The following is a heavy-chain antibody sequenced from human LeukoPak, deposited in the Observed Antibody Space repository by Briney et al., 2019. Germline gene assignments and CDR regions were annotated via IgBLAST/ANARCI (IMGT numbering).Heavy chain of an antibody. Sequence: SETLSLTCSVSGASIGSSNYHWGWVRQSSAKGLEWIGTIHYTGSTYYNPSLKSRVTLSLDTTNNHFSLTLTSVTAADTAVYYCAKSNGYGLVDIWGQGTMVTVSS. CDR3: AKSNGYGLVDI. CDR2: IHYTGST. V-gene: IGHV4-39*07. D-gene: IGHD3-10*01. J-gene: IGHJ3*02. CDR1: GASIGSSNYH.